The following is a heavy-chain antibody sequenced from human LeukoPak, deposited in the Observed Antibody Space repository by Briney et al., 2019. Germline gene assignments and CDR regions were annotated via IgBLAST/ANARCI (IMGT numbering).Heavy chain of an antibody. V-gene: IGHV3-74*01. CDR2: INSDGSST. CDR3: ARDFRGGYVWGSYRYQDY. Sequence: GGSLRLSCAASGFTFSSYWMHWVRQAPGKGLVWVSRINSDGSSTSYADSVKGRFTISRDNAKNTLYLQMNSLRAEDTAVYYCARDFRGGYVWGSYRYQDYWGQGTLVTVSS. D-gene: IGHD3-16*02. J-gene: IGHJ4*02. CDR1: GFTFSSYW.